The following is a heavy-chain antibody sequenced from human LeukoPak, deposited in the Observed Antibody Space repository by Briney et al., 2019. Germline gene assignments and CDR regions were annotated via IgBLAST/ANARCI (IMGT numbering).Heavy chain of an antibody. CDR1: GFSLSSYW. Sequence: GGSLRLSCAASGFSLSSYWMTWVRQAPGKGLEWVANIKQDGSEKNYVDSVKGRFTISRDNAKNSLYLQMNSLRAEDTAMYYCARDSVIYGYWGQGTLVTVSS. V-gene: IGHV3-7*01. CDR3: ARDSVIYGY. J-gene: IGHJ4*02. CDR2: IKQDGSEK. D-gene: IGHD3/OR15-3a*01.